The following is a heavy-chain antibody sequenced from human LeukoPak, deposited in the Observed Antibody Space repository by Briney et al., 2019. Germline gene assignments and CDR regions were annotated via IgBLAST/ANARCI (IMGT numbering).Heavy chain of an antibody. CDR2: ISRSSAYI. J-gene: IGHJ3*02. D-gene: IGHD3-10*01. CDR3: ASFPPYMVRTDAFDI. V-gene: IGHV3-21*01. CDR1: GFTLSSYS. Sequence: PGGSLRLSCAASGFTLSSYSMNWVRQAPGKGLEWVSSISRSSAYIYYADSVKGRFTISRDNAKNSLYLQMNSLRAEDTSVYYCASFPPYMVRTDAFDIWGQGTMVTVSS.